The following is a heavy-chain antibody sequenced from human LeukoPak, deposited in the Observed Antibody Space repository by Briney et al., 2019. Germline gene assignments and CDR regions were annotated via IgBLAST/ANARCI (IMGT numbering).Heavy chain of an antibody. CDR2: IIPIFGTA. Sequence: SVKVSCKASGGTFSSYAISWVRQAPGQGLEWMGGIIPIFGTANYAQKFQGRVTITADESTSAAYMELSSLRSEDTAVYYCAASPAGYYGSGSYYSYFDYWGQGTLVTVSS. D-gene: IGHD3-10*01. V-gene: IGHV1-69*13. CDR1: GGTFSSYA. CDR3: AASPAGYYGSGSYYSYFDY. J-gene: IGHJ4*02.